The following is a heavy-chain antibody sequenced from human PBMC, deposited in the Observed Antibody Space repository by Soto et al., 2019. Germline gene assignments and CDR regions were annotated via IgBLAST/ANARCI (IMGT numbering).Heavy chain of an antibody. CDR3: GRLSKKMGVFVYFNVMDV. CDR2: VYSSGTT. D-gene: IGHD3-10*01. J-gene: IGHJ6*02. V-gene: IGHV4-59*12. Sequence: SETLSLTCTISGVSISSYYWSWIRQPPGKGLEWIGYVYSSGTTNYNPSLKSRVTISIDTSKNQFSLKLISMTAADTAMYYCGRLSKKMGVFVYFNVMDVWGQGPTVTVSS. CDR1: GVSISSYY.